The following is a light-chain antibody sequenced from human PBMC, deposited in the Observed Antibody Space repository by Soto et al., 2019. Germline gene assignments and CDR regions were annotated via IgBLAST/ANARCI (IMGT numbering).Light chain of an antibody. V-gene: IGKV3-15*01. J-gene: IGKJ1*01. CDR2: GAS. CDR3: QQYNNWPWT. Sequence: EIVLTQSPGTLSLSPGERATLSCRTSQSVSSNLAWYQQNPGQAPRLLFYGASTRATGIPARFSGSGSGTDFTLTIHCLQSEDFAVYYCQQYNNWPWTFGQGTKVDIK. CDR1: QSVSSN.